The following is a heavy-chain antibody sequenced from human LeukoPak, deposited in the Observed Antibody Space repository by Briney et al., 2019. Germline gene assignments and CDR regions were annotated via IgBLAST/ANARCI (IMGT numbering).Heavy chain of an antibody. CDR2: IYPSESDT. J-gene: IGHJ1*01. CDR3: ARHGEYSYGNKH. V-gene: IGHV5-51*01. D-gene: IGHD2/OR15-2a*01. CDR1: GYTFTSYW. Sequence: VESLKISCKGSGYTFTSYWIRWVRQIPGKGLEWVGVIYPSESDTRYSPSFQGQVTLPADKSMTTAYLQWSSLKASDPAMYYCARHGEYSYGNKHWGRGTLVTVSS.